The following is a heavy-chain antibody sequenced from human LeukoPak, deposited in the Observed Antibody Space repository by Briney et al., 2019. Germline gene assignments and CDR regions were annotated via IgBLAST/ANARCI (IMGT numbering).Heavy chain of an antibody. V-gene: IGHV3-23*01. J-gene: IGHJ3*02. Sequence: GGSLRLSCAASGFTFSSYAMSWVRQAPGKGLEWVSTISGSGGSTYYADSVKGRFTISRDNSKLTLYVQMNSLRAEDTAVYYCAKGVRGNYYGAFDIWGQGTMVTVSS. CDR1: GFTFSSYA. CDR2: ISGSGGST. D-gene: IGHD1-26*01. CDR3: AKGVRGNYYGAFDI.